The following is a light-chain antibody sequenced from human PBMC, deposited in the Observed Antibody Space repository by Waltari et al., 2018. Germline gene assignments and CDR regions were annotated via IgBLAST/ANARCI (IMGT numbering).Light chain of an antibody. V-gene: IGLV1-40*02. J-gene: IGLJ3*02. Sequence: QSILTQPPSVSGAPGQRVIIPCTGSSSNIGAGPDVPWSQEFPGTGPKLLIYGNNNRPSGVPDRFSGSKSGTSAPLTITGLQAEDEADYYCQSFDTSLSHGVVFGGGTKVTVL. CDR2: GNN. CDR3: QSFDTSLSHGVV. CDR1: SSNIGAGPD.